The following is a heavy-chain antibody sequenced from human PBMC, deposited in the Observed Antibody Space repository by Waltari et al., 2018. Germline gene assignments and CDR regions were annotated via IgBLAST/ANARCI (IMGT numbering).Heavy chain of an antibody. V-gene: IGHV3-30*18. CDR1: GFNSGNLG. Sequence: QVHLVESGGGVVQPARSLRLSCAASGFNSGNLGLHWVRQAPGKGLEWVALISFDGSNEDYSDSVKGRFTISRDNSKNTLFLQMSRLRAEDTAMYYCAKDQWTGDYYYGMDVWGQGTTVTVSS. CDR3: AKDQWTGDYYYGMDV. CDR2: ISFDGSNE. D-gene: IGHD7-27*01. J-gene: IGHJ6*02.